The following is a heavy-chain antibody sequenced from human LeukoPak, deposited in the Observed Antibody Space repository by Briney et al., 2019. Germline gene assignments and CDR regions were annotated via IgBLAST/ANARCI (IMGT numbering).Heavy chain of an antibody. D-gene: IGHD5-18*01. V-gene: IGHV4-30-2*01. CDR1: GGSISSGGYY. CDR2: IYHSGST. CDR3: ARGWIQLWFLDY. Sequence: SETLSLTCTVSGGSISSGGYYWSWLRPPPGKGLEWIGYIYHSGSTYYTPSLKSRVTISVDRSKNQFSLKLSSVTAADTAVYYCARGWIQLWFLDYWGQGTLVTVSS. J-gene: IGHJ4*02.